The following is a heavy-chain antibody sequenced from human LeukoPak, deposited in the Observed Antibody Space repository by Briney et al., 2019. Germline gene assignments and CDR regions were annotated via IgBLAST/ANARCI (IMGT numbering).Heavy chain of an antibody. CDR3: ARAGLQYSSGWDAFDI. V-gene: IGHV3-13*01. Sequence: GGSLRLSCAAPGFTFSSYNMHWVRQGTGKGLEWVSAIGTAGDTYYPGSVKGRFTISRENAKNSLYLQMNSLRAGDTAVYFCARAGLQYSSGWDAFDIWGQGTMVTVSS. CDR2: IGTAGDT. CDR1: GFTFSSYN. D-gene: IGHD6-19*01. J-gene: IGHJ3*02.